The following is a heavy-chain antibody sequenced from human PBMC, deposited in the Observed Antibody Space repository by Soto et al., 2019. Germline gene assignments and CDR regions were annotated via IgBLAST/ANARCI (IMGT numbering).Heavy chain of an antibody. CDR1: GFSLSNAGLG. CDR3: ASTYTTSWYWFDP. V-gene: IGHV2-26*04. Sequence: QVTVKESGPVLVKPTETLTLTCTVSGFSLSNAGLGVSWIRQPPGKALEWLAHIFSNDEKSYSTSLKSRLTISKDTYKSQVVLTMTNMVPVDTATYYCASTYTTSWYWFDPWVQGTLVTVSS. CDR2: IFSNDEK. J-gene: IGHJ5*02. D-gene: IGHD6-13*01.